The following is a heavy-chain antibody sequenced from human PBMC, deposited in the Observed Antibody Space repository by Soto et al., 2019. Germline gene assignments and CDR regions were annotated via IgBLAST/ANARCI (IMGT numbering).Heavy chain of an antibody. CDR2: IIPILGIA. CDR3: SRTGDPSYWYFDL. CDR1: GGTFSSYT. V-gene: IGHV1-69*02. Sequence: QVQLVQSGAEVKKPGSSVKVSCKASGGTFSSYTISWVRQAPGQGLEWMGRIIPILGIANNAQTFQGRVTITADKSTSTAYMELSRLRAEDTAVYYCSRTGDPSYWYFDLWGRGTLVTVSS. J-gene: IGHJ2*01. D-gene: IGHD7-27*01.